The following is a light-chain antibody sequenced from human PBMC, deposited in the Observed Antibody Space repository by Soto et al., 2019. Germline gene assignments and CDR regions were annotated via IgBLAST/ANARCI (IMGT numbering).Light chain of an antibody. Sequence: EIVMTQSPATLSVSPGERVTLSCRASQSVGNNLAWYQQKPGQAPRLLIHGASTRHSGIPGRFSGSGSGTGFTFTISSLQSEDFAVYYCQQHDSWPRTFGQGTKVDIK. CDR1: QSVGNN. V-gene: IGKV3-15*01. CDR2: GAS. CDR3: QQHDSWPRT. J-gene: IGKJ1*01.